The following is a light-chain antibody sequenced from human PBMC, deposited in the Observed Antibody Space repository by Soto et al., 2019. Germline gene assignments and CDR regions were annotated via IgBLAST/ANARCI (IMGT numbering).Light chain of an antibody. V-gene: IGKV3-15*01. CDR2: GTS. J-gene: IGKJ5*01. CDR3: QQYHDWPIT. CDR1: QSVSTH. Sequence: EIVMTQSPATLSVSPGEGATLSCRASQSVSTHLAWYQQIPGQAPRLLIYGTSTRAAGIPARFSGRGSGTECTFTISSLQSEDFAVYHCQQYHDWPITFGQGTRLEIK.